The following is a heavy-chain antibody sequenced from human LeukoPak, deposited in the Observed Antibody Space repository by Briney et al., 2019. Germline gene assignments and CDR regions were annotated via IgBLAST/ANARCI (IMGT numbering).Heavy chain of an antibody. J-gene: IGHJ4*02. CDR2: ISGSGGST. V-gene: IGHV3-23*01. CDR1: GFTFSSYA. CDR3: AKDHGDWSFDY. Sequence: GGSLRLSCAASGFTFSSYAMSWVRQAPGKGLGWVSAISGSGGSTYYADSVKGRFTISRDNSKNTLYLQMTSLRAADTAAYYCAKDHGDWSFDYWGQGTLVTVSS. D-gene: IGHD4-17*01.